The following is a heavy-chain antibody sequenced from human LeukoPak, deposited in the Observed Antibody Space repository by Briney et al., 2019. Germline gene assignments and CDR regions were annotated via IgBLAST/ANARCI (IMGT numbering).Heavy chain of an antibody. CDR1: GGSISSSSYY. V-gene: IGHV4-39*07. CDR3: ASGEMATIFMGG. D-gene: IGHD5-24*01. Sequence: SETLSLTCTVSGGSISSSSYYWGWIRQPPGKGLEWIGSIYYSGSTNYNPSLKSRVTISVDTSKNQFSLKLSPVTAADTAVYYCASGEMATIFMGGWGQGTLVTVSS. J-gene: IGHJ4*02. CDR2: IYYSGST.